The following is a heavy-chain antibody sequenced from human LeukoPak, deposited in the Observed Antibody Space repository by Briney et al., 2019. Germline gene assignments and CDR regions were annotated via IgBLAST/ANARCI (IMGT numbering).Heavy chain of an antibody. Sequence: AGGSLRLSCSASGFTFSSYWMSWVRQAPGKGLEWVANIKQDGSEKSYVDSVKGRFTISRDNAKNSLYLQMNSLRAEDTAVYYCARDAPYYYDSSGYPLDYWGQGTLVTVSS. CDR3: ARDAPYYYDSSGYPLDY. V-gene: IGHV3-7*01. J-gene: IGHJ4*02. CDR2: IKQDGSEK. D-gene: IGHD3-22*01. CDR1: GFTFSSYW.